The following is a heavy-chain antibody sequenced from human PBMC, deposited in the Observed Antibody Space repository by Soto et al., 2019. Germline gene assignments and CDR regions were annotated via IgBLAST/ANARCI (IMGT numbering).Heavy chain of an antibody. CDR2: IYPGDSDT. CDR3: AGTIASGWRDAFDI. Sequence: GESLKISCKGSGYRFTNYWIGWVRQMPGKGLEWMGIIYPGDSDTRYSPSFQGQVTISADKSITTAYLQWSSLKASDTAMYYCAGTIASGWRDAFDIWGQGTMVTVSS. V-gene: IGHV5-51*01. D-gene: IGHD6-19*01. CDR1: GYRFTNYW. J-gene: IGHJ3*02.